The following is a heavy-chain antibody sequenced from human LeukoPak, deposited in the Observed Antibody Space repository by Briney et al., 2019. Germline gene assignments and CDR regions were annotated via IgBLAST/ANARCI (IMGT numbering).Heavy chain of an antibody. Sequence: SETLSLTCSVSGGSISSYYWSWTRQPPGKGLEWIGYIYYSGRTNYNPSLKSRVTISVDTSKNQFSLTLSSVTAADTAVYYCARGQKYRNGYTVTELGSGYFDYWGQGTLVTVSS. CDR2: IYYSGRT. CDR1: GGSISSYY. V-gene: IGHV4-59*01. CDR3: ARGQKYRNGYTVTELGSGYFDY. D-gene: IGHD5-18*01. J-gene: IGHJ4*02.